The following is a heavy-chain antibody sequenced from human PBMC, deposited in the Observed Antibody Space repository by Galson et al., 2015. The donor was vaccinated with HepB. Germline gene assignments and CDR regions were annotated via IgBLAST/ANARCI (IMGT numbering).Heavy chain of an antibody. Sequence: SLRLSCAASGFTFSSYGMHWVRQAPGKGLEWVAVISYDGSNKYYADSVKGRFTISRDNSKNTLYLQMNSLRAEDTAVYYCAKSLVRSRGYSYSAYYYGMDVWGQGTTVTVSS. D-gene: IGHD5-18*01. CDR2: ISYDGSNK. V-gene: IGHV3-30*18. J-gene: IGHJ6*02. CDR1: GFTFSSYG. CDR3: AKSLVRSRGYSYSAYYYGMDV.